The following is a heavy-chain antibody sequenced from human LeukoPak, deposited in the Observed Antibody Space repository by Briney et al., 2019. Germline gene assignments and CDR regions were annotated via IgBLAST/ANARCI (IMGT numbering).Heavy chain of an antibody. CDR1: GFTFSNAW. D-gene: IGHD6-13*01. CDR2: IKSKTDGGTT. J-gene: IGHJ6*03. V-gene: IGHV3-15*01. CDR3: TTDRWGQQLANYYYYYYMDV. Sequence: GGSLRLSCAASGFTFSNAWMSWVRQAPGKGLEWVGRIKSKTDGGTTDYAAPVKGRFTISRDDSKNTLYLQMNSLKTEDTAVYYCTTDRWGQQLANYYYYYYMDVWGKGTTVTVSS.